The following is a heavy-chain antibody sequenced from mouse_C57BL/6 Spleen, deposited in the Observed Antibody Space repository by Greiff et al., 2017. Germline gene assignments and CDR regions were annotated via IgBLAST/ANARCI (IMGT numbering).Heavy chain of an antibody. V-gene: IGHV5-4*01. CDR2: ISDGGSYT. CDR1: GFTFSSYA. Sequence: EVKLVESGGGLVKPGGSLKLSCAASGFTFSSYAMSWVRQTPEKRLEWVATISDGGSYTYYPDNVKGRFTISRDNAKNNLYLQMSHLKSEDTAMYYCARERIYYGNYEGSWYFDVWGTGTTVTVSS. CDR3: ARERIYYGNYEGSWYFDV. D-gene: IGHD2-1*01. J-gene: IGHJ1*03.